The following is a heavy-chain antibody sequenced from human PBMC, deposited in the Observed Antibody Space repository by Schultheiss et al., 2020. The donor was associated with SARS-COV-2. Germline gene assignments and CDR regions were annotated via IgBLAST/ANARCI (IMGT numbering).Heavy chain of an antibody. CDR3: ARKITFGGVIGGNYDY. CDR2: IYYSGST. CDR1: GGSISSYY. V-gene: IGHV4-59*12. Sequence: SETLSLTCTVSGGSISSYYWSWIRQPPGKGLEWIGYIYYSGSTYYNPSLKSRVTISVDRSKNQFSLKLSSVTAADTAVYYCARKITFGGVIGGNYDYWGQGTLVTVSS. D-gene: IGHD3-16*01. J-gene: IGHJ4*02.